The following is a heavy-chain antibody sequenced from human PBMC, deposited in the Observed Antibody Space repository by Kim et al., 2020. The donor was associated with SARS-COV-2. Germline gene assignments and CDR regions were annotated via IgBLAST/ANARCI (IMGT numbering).Heavy chain of an antibody. V-gene: IGHV5-51*01. D-gene: IGHD5-12*01. CDR2: DT. J-gene: IGHJ4*02. Sequence: DTRYSPSFQGQVTLSADKSISTAYLQWSSLKASDNALYYCARRSGYEYDYWGQGTLVTVSS. CDR3: ARRSGYEYDY.